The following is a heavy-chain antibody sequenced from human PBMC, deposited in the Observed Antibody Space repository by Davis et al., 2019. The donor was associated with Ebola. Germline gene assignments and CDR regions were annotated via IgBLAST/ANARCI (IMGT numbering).Heavy chain of an antibody. J-gene: IGHJ6*02. V-gene: IGHV4-61*09. CDR3: ARGYYDSSGSQFYYYYYGMDV. CDR1: GGSISRGSYY. D-gene: IGHD3-22*01. CDR2: IYTSGST. Sequence: PSETLSLTCTVSGGSISRGSYYWSWIRQPAGKGLEWIGHIYTSGSTNYNPSLKSRVTISVDTSKNQFSLKLSSVTAADTAVYYCARGYYDSSGSQFYYYYYGMDVWGQGTTVTVSS.